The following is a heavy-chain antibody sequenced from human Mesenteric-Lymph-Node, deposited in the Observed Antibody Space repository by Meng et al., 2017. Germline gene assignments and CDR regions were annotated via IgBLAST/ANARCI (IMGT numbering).Heavy chain of an antibody. CDR2: IYYRGST. Sequence: RLAGSGPGLVKRSQPLSLTWSCSGGSSSSDDSYWSWIRQTPGKGLEWIGYIYYRGSTYYIPSLRSRIPISVDTSKIQSSRRLRSVTAADTAVYYCASYGPCSGNNCPLSAFDHWGQGTLVTVSS. CDR1: GGSSSSDDSY. CDR3: ASYGPCSGNNCPLSAFDH. V-gene: IGHV4-30-4*01. D-gene: IGHD2-15*01. J-gene: IGHJ4*02.